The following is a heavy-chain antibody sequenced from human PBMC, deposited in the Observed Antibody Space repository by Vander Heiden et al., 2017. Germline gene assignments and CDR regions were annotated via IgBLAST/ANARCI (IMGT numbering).Heavy chain of an antibody. CDR3: ARLYGSGSYYNVGPSDY. Sequence: EVQLVESGGGLVKPGGSLRLSCAASGFTFSSYSINWVRQAPGKGLEWVSSISSSSSYIYYADSVKGRFTISRDNAKNSLYLQMTSLRAEDTAVYYCARLYGSGSYYNVGPSDYWGQGTLVTVSS. CDR1: GFTFSSYS. D-gene: IGHD3-10*01. CDR2: ISSSSSYI. J-gene: IGHJ4*02. V-gene: IGHV3-21*01.